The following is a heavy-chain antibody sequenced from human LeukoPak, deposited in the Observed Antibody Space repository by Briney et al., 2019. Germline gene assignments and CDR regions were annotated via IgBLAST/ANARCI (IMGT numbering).Heavy chain of an antibody. CDR3: ARARIVVVTALPIDHWYFDL. D-gene: IGHD2-21*02. CDR1: GGSISSSSYY. V-gene: IGHV4-39*07. Sequence: PSETLSLTCTVSGGSISSSSYYWGWIRQPPGKGLEWIGSIYYSGSTNYNPSLKSRVTISVDTSKNQFSLKLSSVTAADTAVYYCARARIVVVTALPIDHWYFDLWGRGTLVTVSS. CDR2: IYYSGST. J-gene: IGHJ2*01.